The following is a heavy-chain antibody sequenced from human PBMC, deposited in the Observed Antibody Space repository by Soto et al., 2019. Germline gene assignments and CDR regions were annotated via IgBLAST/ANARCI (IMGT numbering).Heavy chain of an antibody. CDR3: ARARKYCDWLLYQGDYYGMDG. D-gene: IGHD3-9*01. CDR2: IYYSGST. J-gene: IGHJ6*02. CDR1: GGSISSYY. V-gene: IGHV4-59*01. Sequence: SETLSLTCTVSGGSISSYYWSWIRQPPGKGLEWIGYIYYSGSTNYNPSLKSRVAISVDTSKNQFSLKLSSVTAADTAVYYCARARKYCDWLLYQGDYYGMDGWGQGATITVSS.